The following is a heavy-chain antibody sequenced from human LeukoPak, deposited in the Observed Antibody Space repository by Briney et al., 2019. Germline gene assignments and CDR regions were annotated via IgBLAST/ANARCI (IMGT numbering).Heavy chain of an antibody. Sequence: SETLSLTCTVSGGSISSGSYYWSWIRQPAGKGLEWIGRIYTSGSTNYNPSLKNRVTISVDTSKNQFSLKLSSVTAADTAVYYCARDFRGGYDFWSGYYTPYYFDYWGQGTLVTVSS. CDR1: GGSISSGSYY. J-gene: IGHJ4*02. CDR3: ARDFRGGYDFWSGYYTPYYFDY. V-gene: IGHV4-61*02. CDR2: IYTSGST. D-gene: IGHD3-3*01.